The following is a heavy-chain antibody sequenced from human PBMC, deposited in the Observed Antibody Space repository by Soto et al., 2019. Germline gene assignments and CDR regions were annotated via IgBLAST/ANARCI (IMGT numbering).Heavy chain of an antibody. CDR2: IYWDDDK. V-gene: IGHV2-5*02. D-gene: IGHD3-16*01. CDR3: ALWGRYSTFTY. CDR1: GFSLSTSGEG. Sequence: SGPTLVNPTQTLTLTCTFSGFSLSTSGEGVGWIRQPPGKALEWLALIYWDDDKRYSPSLKSRLTITKDTSKNQVVLTMTNMEPVDTATYYCALWGRYSTFTYWGQGTLVPAPQ. J-gene: IGHJ4*02.